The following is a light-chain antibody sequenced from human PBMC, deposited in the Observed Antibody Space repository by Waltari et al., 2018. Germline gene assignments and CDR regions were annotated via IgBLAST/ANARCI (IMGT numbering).Light chain of an antibody. Sequence: DIQMTQSPSSLSAFVGDRVIMTCQASQDISNYLNWYQQKPGKAPKLLIRDASNFETGVPTRFSGSQSRTDFTLTISSLQPEDVGTYYCQRYDNLPIFAFGPGTKVEIK. CDR1: QDISNY. J-gene: IGKJ3*01. V-gene: IGKV1-33*01. CDR2: DAS. CDR3: QRYDNLPIFA.